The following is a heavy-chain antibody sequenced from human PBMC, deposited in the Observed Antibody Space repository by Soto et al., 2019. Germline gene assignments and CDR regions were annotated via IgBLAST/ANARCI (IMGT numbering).Heavy chain of an antibody. Sequence: SETLSLTGAVFGGSFSGYYCSWIRHPPWKGLEWIGEINHRGSTNYNPSLKSRVTMSVDTSKNQFSLKLTSMTAADTAVYYCATTNCKHNLFEPCGQGTLVTVCS. CDR2: INHRGST. V-gene: IGHV4-34*01. J-gene: IGHJ5*02. D-gene: IGHD1-1*01. CDR1: GGSFSGYY. CDR3: ATTNCKHNLFEP.